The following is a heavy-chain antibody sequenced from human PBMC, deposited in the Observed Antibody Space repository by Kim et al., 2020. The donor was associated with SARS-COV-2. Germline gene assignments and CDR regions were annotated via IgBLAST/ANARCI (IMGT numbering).Heavy chain of an antibody. V-gene: IGHV3-48*02. J-gene: IGHJ5*01. D-gene: IGHD3-22*01. CDR2: ITGSGVTM. Sequence: GGSLRLSCAASGFIFETCSMNWVRQAPGKGLEWISYITGSGVTMYADSVRGRFTISRDNAKNSVFLDMNSLRDEDTAVYYCARDWTDSSGVPFWFDSWG. CDR1: GFIFETCS. CDR3: ARDWTDSSGVPFWFDS.